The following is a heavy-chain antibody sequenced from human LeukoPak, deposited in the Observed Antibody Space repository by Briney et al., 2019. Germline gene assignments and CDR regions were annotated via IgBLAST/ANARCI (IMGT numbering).Heavy chain of an antibody. CDR1: GYSISSDSY. Sequence: ASETLSLTCAVSGYSISSDSYWGWIRQPPGKGLEWIGTIYYSGTTYYNPSLKSRVTISLDTSKNQFSLRLTSVTAADTAVYYCAKFGSTSGRGFDPWGQGTLVTVSP. J-gene: IGHJ5*02. CDR2: IYYSGTT. V-gene: IGHV4-38-2*01. CDR3: AKFGSTSGRGFDP. D-gene: IGHD2-2*01.